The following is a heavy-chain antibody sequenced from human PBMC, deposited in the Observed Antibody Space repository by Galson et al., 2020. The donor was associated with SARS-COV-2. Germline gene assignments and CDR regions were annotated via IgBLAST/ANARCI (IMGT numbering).Heavy chain of an antibody. J-gene: IGHJ4*02. CDR1: GFTFDDYA. CDR2: ISWYSGSI. D-gene: IGHD3-10*01. CDR3: ASGRNYYGSGSYVLGTFDY. V-gene: IGHV3-9*01. Sequence: SLRLSCAASGFTFDDYAMHWVRQAPGKGLEWVSGISWYSGSIGYADSVKGRFNISRDNAKNTLYLQMNSLRAEDTAVYYCASGRNYYGSGSYVLGTFDYWGQGTLVTVSS.